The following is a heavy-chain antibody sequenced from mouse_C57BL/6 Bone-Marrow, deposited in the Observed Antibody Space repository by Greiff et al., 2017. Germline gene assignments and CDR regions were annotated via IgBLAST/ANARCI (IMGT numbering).Heavy chain of an antibody. CDR3: ARDDGWGFAY. V-gene: IGHV1-42*01. D-gene: IGHD2-3*01. CDR1: GYSFTGYY. J-gene: IGHJ3*01. Sequence: EVQLQQSGPELVKPGASVKISCKASGYSFTGYYMNWVKQSPEKSLEWIGEINPSTGGTTYNQKFKAKATLTVDKSSSTAYMQLKSLTSEDSAVYYCARDDGWGFAYWGQGTLVTVSA. CDR2: INPSTGGT.